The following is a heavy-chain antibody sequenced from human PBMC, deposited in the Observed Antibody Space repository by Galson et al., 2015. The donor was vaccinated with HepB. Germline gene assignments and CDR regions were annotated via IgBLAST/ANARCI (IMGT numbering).Heavy chain of an antibody. CDR1: GYTFTGYY. D-gene: IGHD6-13*01. CDR3: ARAAYSVHRHYYYYYMDV. CDR2: INPNSGGT. V-gene: IGHV1-2*02. J-gene: IGHJ6*03. Sequence: SVKVSCKASGYTFTGYYMHWVRQAPGQGLEWMGWINPNSGGTNYAQKFQGRVTMTRDTSISTAYMELSRLRSDDTAVYYCARAAYSVHRHYYYYYMDVWGKGTTVTVSS.